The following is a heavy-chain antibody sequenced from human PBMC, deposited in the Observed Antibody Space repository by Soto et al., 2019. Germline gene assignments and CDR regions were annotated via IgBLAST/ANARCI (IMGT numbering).Heavy chain of an antibody. J-gene: IGHJ5*02. CDR3: ARDSWGLELNRFDP. Sequence: SETLSLTCTVSGGSISSYYWSWIRQPPGKGLEWIGYIHYSGSTNYNPSLKSRVTISVDTSKNQFSLKLSSVTAADTAVYYCARDSWGLELNRFDPWGQGTLVTVSS. D-gene: IGHD1-7*01. V-gene: IGHV4-59*01. CDR2: IHYSGST. CDR1: GGSISSYY.